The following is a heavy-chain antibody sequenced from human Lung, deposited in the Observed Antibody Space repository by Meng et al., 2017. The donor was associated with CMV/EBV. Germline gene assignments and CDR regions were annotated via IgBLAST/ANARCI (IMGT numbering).Heavy chain of an antibody. D-gene: IGHD2-8*01. J-gene: IGHJ6*02. CDR3: GGTDGRGMDV. CDR1: GFTVTDHY. CDR2: ISKGGPTI. V-gene: IGHV3-11*01. Sequence: GGSXRLSCAASGFTVTDHYMNWFRQAPGKGLEGVSYISKGGPTIYYADSVKGRFTISRDNAKNSLYLQMDSLRAEDTAVYYCGGTDGRGMDVWGQGTTVTVSS.